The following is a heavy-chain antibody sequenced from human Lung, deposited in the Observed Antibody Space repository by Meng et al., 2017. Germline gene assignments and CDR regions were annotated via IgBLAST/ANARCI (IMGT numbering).Heavy chain of an antibody. CDR1: GFTFSNYS. V-gene: IGHV3-21*01. J-gene: IGHJ4*02. CDR3: ARFETVGVATGDF. D-gene: IGHD2-15*01. CDR2: ISSDSRYI. Sequence: EVQLVESGGGLVTPGVSLRLSCAASGFTFSNYSMNWVRQAPGKGLEWVSSISSDSRYIFYADSVKGRFTISRDNGKKLLYLQMNSLSPEDTAVFYCARFETVGVATGDFWGQGTLVTVSS.